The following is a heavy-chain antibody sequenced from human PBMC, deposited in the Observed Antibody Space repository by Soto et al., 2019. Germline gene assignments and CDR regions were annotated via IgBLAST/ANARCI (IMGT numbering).Heavy chain of an antibody. CDR1: GFTFSSYG. J-gene: IGHJ4*02. V-gene: IGHV3-30*18. CDR3: AKDRLDTAMAFDY. D-gene: IGHD5-18*01. CDR2: ISYDGSNK. Sequence: QVQLVESGGGVVQPGRSLRLSCAASGFTFSSYGMHWVRQAPGKGLEWVAVISYDGSNKYYADSVKGRFTISRDNSKNTLYLQMNSLRAEDTAVYYCAKDRLDTAMAFDYWGQGTLVTVSS.